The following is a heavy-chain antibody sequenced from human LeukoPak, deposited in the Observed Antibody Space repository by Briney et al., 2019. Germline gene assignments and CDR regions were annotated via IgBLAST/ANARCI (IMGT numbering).Heavy chain of an antibody. J-gene: IGHJ6*02. V-gene: IGHV1-8*01. CDR2: MNPNSGNT. Sequence: ASVKVSFKASGYTFTSYDINWVRQATGQGLEWMGWMNPNSGNTGYAQKFQGRVTMTRNTSISTAYMELSSLRSEDTAVYYCARAHYDILTGYYGVYYYYGMDVWGQGTTVTVSS. CDR3: ARAHYDILTGYYGVYYYYGMDV. D-gene: IGHD3-9*01. CDR1: GYTFTSYD.